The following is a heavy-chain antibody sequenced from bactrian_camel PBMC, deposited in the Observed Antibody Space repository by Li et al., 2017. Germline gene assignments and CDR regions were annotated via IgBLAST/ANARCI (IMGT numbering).Heavy chain of an antibody. D-gene: IGHD2*01. CDR2: IDTGDGST. CDR3: AAAYGGFCSSLSHTVFDY. Sequence: QVQLVESGGGSVQAGGSLRLSCASSGSIYTTHCVGWFRQAPGQEREGVAAIDTGDGSTYYLNSVEGRFTISHDNAKNTLYLQMNSLKPEDTAIYYCAAAYGGFCSSLSHTVFDYWGQGTQVTVS. V-gene: IGHV3S54*01. CDR1: GSIYTTHC. J-gene: IGHJ4*01.